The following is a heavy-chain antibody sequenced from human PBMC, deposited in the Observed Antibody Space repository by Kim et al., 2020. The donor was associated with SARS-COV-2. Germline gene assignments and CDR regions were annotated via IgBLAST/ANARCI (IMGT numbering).Heavy chain of an antibody. Sequence: ETLSLMCTVSGGSITSSTYYWVWIRQPPGKGPEWIGSIYYGGITYYNASLKSRVTISVDTSKNQFSLKLSSVTAADTAMYYCARQSGTSCPIWGQGTMVTVSS. D-gene: IGHD2-2*01. CDR1: GGSITSSTYY. V-gene: IGHV4-39*01. CDR2: IYYGGIT. J-gene: IGHJ3*02. CDR3: ARQSGTSCPI.